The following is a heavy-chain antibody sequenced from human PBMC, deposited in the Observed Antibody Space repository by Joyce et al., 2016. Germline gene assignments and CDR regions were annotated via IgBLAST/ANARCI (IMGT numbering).Heavy chain of an antibody. D-gene: IGHD3-22*01. J-gene: IGHJ3*02. CDR1: GFNFNRNW. V-gene: IGHV3-7*03. Sequence: EVQLVESGGGLAKPGGCLRLSCAASGFNFNRNWMGWVRQAPGKGREWVANNNQDGRTQSYVDSGRGKITVSRDNARNAVFMGMNSQRAEDTDVYYCESDPLDRGGYAAFDIWGRGTLVTVAS. CDR2: NNQDGRTQ. CDR3: ESDPLDRGGYAAFDI.